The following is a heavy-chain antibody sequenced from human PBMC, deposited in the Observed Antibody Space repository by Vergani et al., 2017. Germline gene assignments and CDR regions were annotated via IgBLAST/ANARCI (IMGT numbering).Heavy chain of an antibody. V-gene: IGHV1-46*03. J-gene: IGHJ4*02. CDR3: ARGDYGILTGYGY. Sequence: QVQVVQSGAEVKQSGASVKVSCKTSGYTFSNYYMHWVRQAPGQGLEWMGIINPSGGHTNYAQKFQGRVTMTRDTSTSTVYMELSSLRSEDTAIYYCARGDYGILTGYGYWGQGTMVTVSA. CDR2: INPSGGHT. CDR1: GYTFSNYY. D-gene: IGHD3-9*01.